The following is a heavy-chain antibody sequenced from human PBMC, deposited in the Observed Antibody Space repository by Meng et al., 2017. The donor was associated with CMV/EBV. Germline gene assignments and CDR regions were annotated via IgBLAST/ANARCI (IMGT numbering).Heavy chain of an antibody. V-gene: IGHV4-39*07. J-gene: IGHJ4*02. CDR1: GGSISSSSYY. CDR2: IYYSGST. CDR3: ARVDSRLRSSIDY. Sequence: QLKLQESGPGLVKPSETLSLTCTVSGGSISSSSYYWGWIRQPPGKGLEWIGSIYYSGSTYYNPSLKSRVTISVDTSKNQFSLKLSSVTAADTAVYYCARVDSRLRSSIDYWGQGTLVTVSS. D-gene: IGHD5-12*01.